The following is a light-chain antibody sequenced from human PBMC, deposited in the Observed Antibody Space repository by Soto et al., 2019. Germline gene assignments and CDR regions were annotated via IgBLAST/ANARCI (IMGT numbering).Light chain of an antibody. CDR3: EEYGCSLRR. Sequence: EIGLTQSPGILSLSPGKRATLSCRASQTVSSTYLAWYQQHPGPAPRLLIYGISTRATGIPDRFSGSGSGTVFTLTISRLEPEDFAVYYCEEYGCSLRRFGQGSKV. J-gene: IGKJ1*01. CDR2: GIS. V-gene: IGKV3-20*01. CDR1: QTVSSTY.